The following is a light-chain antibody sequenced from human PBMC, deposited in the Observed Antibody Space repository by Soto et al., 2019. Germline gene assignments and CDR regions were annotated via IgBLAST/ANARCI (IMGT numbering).Light chain of an antibody. CDR1: QSISSY. CDR2: AAS. Sequence: DIQMTQSPSSLSASVGDRVTITCRASQSISSYLNWYQQKPGKAPKLLIYAASSLQSGVQSRFSGSGSGTEFTLTIRSLQPDDFATYYCKHYNSYSEAFGQGTKVDIK. V-gene: IGKV1-39*01. J-gene: IGKJ1*01. CDR3: KHYNSYSEA.